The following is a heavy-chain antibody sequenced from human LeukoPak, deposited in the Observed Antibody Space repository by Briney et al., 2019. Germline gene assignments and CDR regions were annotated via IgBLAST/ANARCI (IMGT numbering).Heavy chain of an antibody. CDR3: ARQVSSLPYYYYGMDV. CDR1: GYTFTSYD. D-gene: IGHD6-6*01. J-gene: IGHJ6*02. Sequence: ASVKVSCKASGYTFTSYDINWVRQATGQGLEWMGWMNPNSGNTGYAQKFQGRVTMTRNTSISTAYMELSSLRSEDTAVYYCARQVSSLPYYYYGMDVWGQGTTVTVSS. CDR2: MNPNSGNT. V-gene: IGHV1-8*01.